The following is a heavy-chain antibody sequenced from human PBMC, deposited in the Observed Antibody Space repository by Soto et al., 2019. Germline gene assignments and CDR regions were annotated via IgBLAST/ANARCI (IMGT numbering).Heavy chain of an antibody. V-gene: IGHV3-73*02. CDR3: TRDLFSYDYSGILWFDP. Sequence: EVQLVESGGGLVQPGGSLKLSCAASGFAFSGSAMYWVRQASGKGPEWVGRIRSKGHNYATEYAASVKCRFTISRDDSKNTAYLQMNSLQTEDTAVYYCTRDLFSYDYSGILWFDPWGQGTLVTVSS. D-gene: IGHD3-16*01. CDR1: GFAFSGSA. CDR2: IRSKGHNYAT. J-gene: IGHJ5*02.